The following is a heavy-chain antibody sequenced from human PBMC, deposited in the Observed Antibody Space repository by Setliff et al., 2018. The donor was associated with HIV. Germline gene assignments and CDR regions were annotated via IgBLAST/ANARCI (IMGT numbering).Heavy chain of an antibody. CDR1: GGSISSGSYY. J-gene: IGHJ4*02. Sequence: SETLSLTCTVSGGSISSGSYYWNWIRQPAGKGLEWIGYIYYSGSTNYNPSLKSRVTISVDTSKNQFSLKLSSVTAADTAVYYCARQKTVTTYFDYWGQGTLVTVSS. D-gene: IGHD4-17*01. V-gene: IGHV4-61*10. CDR2: IYYSGST. CDR3: ARQKTVTTYFDY.